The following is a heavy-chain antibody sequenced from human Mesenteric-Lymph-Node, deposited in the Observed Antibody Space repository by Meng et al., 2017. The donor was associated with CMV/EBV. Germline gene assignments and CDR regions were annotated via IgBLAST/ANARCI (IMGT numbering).Heavy chain of an antibody. J-gene: IGHJ4*02. CDR2: IYGGGST. CDR3: ARDLYGDQNY. D-gene: IGHD4-17*01. CDR1: GFTVSSNY. Sequence: GGSLRLSCAASGFTVSSNYMSWVRQAPGKGLEWVSVIYGGGSTYYADSVKGRFTVSRDNSKNTLYLQMNSLRAEDTAVYYCARDLYGDQNYWGQGTLVTVSS. V-gene: IGHV3-53*01.